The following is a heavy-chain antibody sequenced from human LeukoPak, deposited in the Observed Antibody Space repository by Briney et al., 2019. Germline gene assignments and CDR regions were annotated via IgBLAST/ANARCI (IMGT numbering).Heavy chain of an antibody. CDR3: AREQVYCSSTSCYTGSFDY. CDR1: GGSISSGPYF. J-gene: IGHJ4*02. Sequence: PSQTLSLTCSVSGGSISSGPYFWSWIRQPAGKGLEWIGRIYTSGSTNYNPSLKSRVTMSVDTSKNQFSLKLSSVTAADTAVYYCAREQVYCSSTSCYTGSFDYWGQGTLVTVSS. CDR2: IYTSGST. D-gene: IGHD2-2*02. V-gene: IGHV4-61*02.